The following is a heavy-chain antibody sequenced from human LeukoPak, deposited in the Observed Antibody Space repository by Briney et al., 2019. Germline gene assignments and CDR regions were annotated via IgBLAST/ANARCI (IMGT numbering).Heavy chain of an antibody. CDR2: IYYSGST. CDR3: ARGYSSSWPYYYYYGMDV. D-gene: IGHD6-13*01. J-gene: IGHJ6*02. Sequence: PSETLSLTCAVSGGSISSYYRSWIRQPPGKGLEWIGYIYYSGSTNYNPSLKSRVTISVDTSKNQFSLKLSSVTAADTAVYYCARGYSSSWPYYYYYGMDVWGQGTMVTVSS. CDR1: GGSISSYY. V-gene: IGHV4-59*01.